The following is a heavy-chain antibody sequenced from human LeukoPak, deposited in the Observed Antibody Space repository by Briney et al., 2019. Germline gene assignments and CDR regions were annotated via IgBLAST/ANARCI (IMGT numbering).Heavy chain of an antibody. Sequence: GGSLRLSCAASGFTFSSYAMSWVRQAPGKGLERVSAISGSGGSTYYADSVKGRFTISRDNSKNTLYLQMNSLRAEDTAVYYCAKDRGSSYSSSWYGPQGFDPWGQGTLVTVSS. J-gene: IGHJ5*02. CDR2: ISGSGGST. D-gene: IGHD6-13*01. CDR3: AKDRGSSYSSSWYGPQGFDP. CDR1: GFTFSSYA. V-gene: IGHV3-23*01.